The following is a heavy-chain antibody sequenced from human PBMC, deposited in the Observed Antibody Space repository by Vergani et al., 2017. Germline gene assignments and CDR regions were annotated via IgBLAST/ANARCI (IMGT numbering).Heavy chain of an antibody. CDR1: GGTFSSYA. V-gene: IGHV1-69*01. D-gene: IGHD1-26*01. CDR3: ARDTDADSKHGACYYYYYMDV. CDR2: IIPIFGTA. Sequence: QVQLVQSGAEVKKPGSSVKVSCKASGGTFSSYAISWVRQAPGQGLEWMGGIIPIFGTANYAQKFQGRVTITADESTSTAYMELSSLRSEDTALYYCARDTDADSKHGACYYYYYMDVWGKGTTVTVSS. J-gene: IGHJ6*03.